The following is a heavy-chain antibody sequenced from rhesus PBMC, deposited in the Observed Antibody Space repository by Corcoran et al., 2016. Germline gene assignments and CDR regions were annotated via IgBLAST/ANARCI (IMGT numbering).Heavy chain of an antibody. D-gene: IGHD3-34*01. Sequence: QLQLQESGPGLVKPSETLSVTCAVSGGSISSSYWSWIRLAPGKGLEWIGYIYGSGSSTNYNPSLKSRVALSVDTSKNQLSLKLSSVTAADTAVYYCASDPLGGGDYWGQGVLVTVSS. V-gene: IGHV4-169*02. CDR2: IYGSGSST. J-gene: IGHJ4*01. CDR3: ASDPLGGGDY. CDR1: GGSISSSY.